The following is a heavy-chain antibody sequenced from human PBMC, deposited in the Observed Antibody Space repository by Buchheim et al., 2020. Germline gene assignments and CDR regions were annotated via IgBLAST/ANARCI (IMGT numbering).Heavy chain of an antibody. V-gene: IGHV3-7*01. D-gene: IGHD6-13*01. CDR3: ASSSSSWYRAFDY. CDR1: GFTFSSYW. CDR2: IKQDGSEK. Sequence: EVQLVESGGGLVQPGGSLRLSCAASGFTFSSYWMSWVRQAPGKGLEWVANIKQDGSEKYYVDSVKGRFTISRDNATTSLYLQMNSLRAEDTAVYYCASSSSSWYRAFDYWGQGTL. J-gene: IGHJ4*02.